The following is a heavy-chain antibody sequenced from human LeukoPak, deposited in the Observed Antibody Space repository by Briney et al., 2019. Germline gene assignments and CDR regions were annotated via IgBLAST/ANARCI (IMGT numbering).Heavy chain of an antibody. CDR1: GGSISSYY. V-gene: IGHV4-59*08. CDR3: ARLASGSYGPLTPFDY. Sequence: SETLSLTCTVSGGSISSYYWSWIRQPPGKGLEWIGDIYYGGSTNYNPSLKSRVTISVDTSKNQFSLRLSSVTAADTAVYSSARLASGSYGPLTPFDYWGQGTLVTVSS. D-gene: IGHD1-26*01. CDR2: IYYGGST. J-gene: IGHJ4*02.